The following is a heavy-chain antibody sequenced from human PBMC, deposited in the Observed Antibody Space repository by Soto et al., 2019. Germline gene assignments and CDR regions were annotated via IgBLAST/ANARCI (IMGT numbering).Heavy chain of an antibody. CDR1: GYTFTSYY. CDR2: INPSGGST. D-gene: IGHD5-18*01. Sequence: QVQLVQSGAEVKKPGASVKVSCKASGYTFTSYYMHWVRQAPGQGLEWMGIINPSGGSTSYAQKCQGRVTMTRDTSTSTVYMELRSLRSEDTAVYYCARDGYSHVFDYWGQGTLVTVSS. J-gene: IGHJ4*02. CDR3: ARDGYSHVFDY. V-gene: IGHV1-46*01.